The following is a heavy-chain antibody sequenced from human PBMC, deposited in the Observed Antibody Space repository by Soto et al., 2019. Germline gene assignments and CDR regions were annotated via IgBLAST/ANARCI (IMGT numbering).Heavy chain of an antibody. V-gene: IGHV3-23*01. D-gene: IGHD3-22*01. J-gene: IGHJ3*01. CDR2: INWNGGST. CDR1: GFTFSSYA. CDR3: ARDQLYYNDISGRPLNAFDV. Sequence: HPGGSLRLSCAASGFTFSSYAMSWVRQAPGKGLEWVSGINWNGGSTNYADSVKGRFTISRDNAKNSLYLQMNSLRAEDTAVYYCARDQLYYNDISGRPLNAFDVWGQGTMVTVSS.